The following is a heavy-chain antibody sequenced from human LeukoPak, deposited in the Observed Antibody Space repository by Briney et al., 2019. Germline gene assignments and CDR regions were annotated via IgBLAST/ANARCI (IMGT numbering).Heavy chain of an antibody. Sequence: GGSLRLSCAASGFTFSSYEMNWVRQAPGKGLEWVSYVSSSGSTIYYADSVKGRFTISRDNAKNSLYLQMNSLRAEDTAGYYCARVGVGATSDYWGQGTLVTVSS. CDR2: VSSSGSTI. J-gene: IGHJ4*02. CDR1: GFTFSSYE. CDR3: ARVGVGATSDY. D-gene: IGHD1-26*01. V-gene: IGHV3-48*03.